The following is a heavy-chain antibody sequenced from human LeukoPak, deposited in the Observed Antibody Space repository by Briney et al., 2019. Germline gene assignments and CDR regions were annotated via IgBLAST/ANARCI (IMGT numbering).Heavy chain of an antibody. Sequence: ASVKVSCKASGYTFTSYAMHWVRQAPGQRLEWMGWINAGNGNTKYSQEFQGRVTITRDTSASTAYMELSSLRSEDTAVYYCARVNEQYQLLRGLDYWGQGTLVTVSS. CDR1: GYTFTSYA. CDR2: INAGNGNT. D-gene: IGHD2-2*01. V-gene: IGHV1-3*03. J-gene: IGHJ4*02. CDR3: ARVNEQYQLLRGLDY.